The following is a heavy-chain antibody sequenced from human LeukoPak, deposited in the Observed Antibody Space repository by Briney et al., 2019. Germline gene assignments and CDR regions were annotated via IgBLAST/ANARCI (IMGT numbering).Heavy chain of an antibody. Sequence: PGGSLRLSCAASGFTFSTYGMHWVRQAPGKGLEWVAFIRCDGSDKYYADSVKGRFTISRDNSKNTLYLQMNSLRAEDTAVYYCALDSTGYYYDYWGQGTLVTVSS. J-gene: IGHJ4*02. CDR2: IRCDGSDK. CDR3: ALDSTGYYYDY. CDR1: GFTFSTYG. D-gene: IGHD3-22*01. V-gene: IGHV3-30*02.